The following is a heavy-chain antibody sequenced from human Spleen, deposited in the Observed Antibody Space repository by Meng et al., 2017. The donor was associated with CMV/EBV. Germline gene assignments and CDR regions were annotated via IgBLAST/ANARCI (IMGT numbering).Heavy chain of an antibody. CDR1: SYIFTNYG. V-gene: IGHV1-69*05. Sequence: SVKVSCKASSYIFTNYGISWVRQAPGQGLEWMGGIIPIFGTANYAQKFQGRVTITTDESTSTAYMELSSLRSEDTAVYYCAREQEVEGMDVWGQGTTVTVSS. CDR2: IIPIFGTA. D-gene: IGHD1-1*01. J-gene: IGHJ6*02. CDR3: AREQEVEGMDV.